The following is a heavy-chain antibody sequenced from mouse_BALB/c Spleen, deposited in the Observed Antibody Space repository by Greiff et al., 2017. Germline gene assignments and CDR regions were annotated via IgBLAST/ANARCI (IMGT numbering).Heavy chain of an antibody. J-gene: IGHJ4*01. V-gene: IGHV2-6-4*01. CDR2: IWGGGST. CDR3: ARKGEYYAMDY. Sequence: QVQLQQSGPGLVAPSQSLSITFTVSGFSLSRYSVHWVRQPPGKGLEWLGMIWGGGSTDYNAAFISRLSISKDNSKSQVFFKMNSLQADDTAIYYCARKGEYYAMDYWGQGTSVTVSS. CDR1: GFSLSRYS.